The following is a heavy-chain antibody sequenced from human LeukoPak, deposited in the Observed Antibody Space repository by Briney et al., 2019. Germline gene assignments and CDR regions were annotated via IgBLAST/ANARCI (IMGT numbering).Heavy chain of an antibody. CDR2: INHSGST. Sequence: SETLSVICAVYGGSFSGYYWSWIRQPPGKGLEWIGEINHSGSTNYNPSLKSRVTISVDTSKNQFSLKLSSVTAADTAVYYCARGVDYYGSGSYVWGQGTLVTVSS. J-gene: IGHJ4*02. V-gene: IGHV4-34*01. CDR1: GGSFSGYY. D-gene: IGHD3-10*01. CDR3: ARGVDYYGSGSYV.